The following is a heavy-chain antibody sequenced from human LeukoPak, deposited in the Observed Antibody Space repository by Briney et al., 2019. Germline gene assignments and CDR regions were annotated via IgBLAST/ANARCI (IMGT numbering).Heavy chain of an antibody. J-gene: IGHJ4*02. D-gene: IGHD3-10*01. CDR2: INAGNGNT. CDR3: ARESGPTRAFDY. Sequence: ASVKASCKASGYTFTSYAMHWVRQAPGQRLEWMGWINAGNGNTKYSQEFQGRVTITRDTSASTAYMELSSLRSEDMAVYYCARESGPTRAFDYWGQGTLVTVSS. V-gene: IGHV1-3*03. CDR1: GYTFTSYA.